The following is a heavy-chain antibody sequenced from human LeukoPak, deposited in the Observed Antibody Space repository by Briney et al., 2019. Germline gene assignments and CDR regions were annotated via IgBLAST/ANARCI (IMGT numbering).Heavy chain of an antibody. J-gene: IGHJ4*02. Sequence: GGSLRLSCAASGFTFSGSAMHWVRQASGKGLEWVGRIRSKANSYATAYAASVKGRFTISRDDSKNTAYQQMNSLKTEDTAVYYCTTLVGATPLFDYWGQGTLVTVSS. CDR2: IRSKANSYAT. V-gene: IGHV3-73*01. CDR3: TTLVGATPLFDY. D-gene: IGHD1-26*01. CDR1: GFTFSGSA.